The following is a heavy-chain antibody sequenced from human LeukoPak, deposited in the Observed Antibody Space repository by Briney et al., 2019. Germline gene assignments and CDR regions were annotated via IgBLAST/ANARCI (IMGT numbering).Heavy chain of an antibody. CDR2: IYHSGST. D-gene: IGHD3-9*01. CDR3: ARLPERSDLLPSYANSFDW. J-gene: IGHJ4*02. V-gene: IGHV4-38-2*02. Sequence: SETLSLTSTVSGYSISSGYYWGWIRQPPGKGLEWIGSIYHSGSTYYNPSLKSRVTMSIDTSKNRFSLRLSSVTAADTAVFFCARLPERSDLLPSYANSFDWWGQGTLVTVSS. CDR1: GYSISSGYY.